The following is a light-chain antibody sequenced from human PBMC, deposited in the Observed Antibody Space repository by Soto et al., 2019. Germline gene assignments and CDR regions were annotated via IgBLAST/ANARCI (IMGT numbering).Light chain of an antibody. CDR1: SSNIGAGSD. V-gene: IGLV1-40*01. J-gene: IGLJ2*01. CDR2: ANN. CDR3: QSYDSRLSGSV. Sequence: QSVLTQPPSVSGAPGQSVTISCTGSSSNIGAGSDVHWYQHLPGTPPKVLIYANNNRPSGVPDRFSGSKSGTSASLSITGLQAEDEADYYCQSYDSRLSGSVFGGGTKLTVL.